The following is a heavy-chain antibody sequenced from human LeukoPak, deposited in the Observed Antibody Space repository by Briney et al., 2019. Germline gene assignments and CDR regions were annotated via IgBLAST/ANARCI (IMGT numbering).Heavy chain of an antibody. CDR2: IYHSGST. J-gene: IGHJ4*02. Sequence: NPSGTLSLTCAVSGGSISSSNWWSWVRQPPGKGLEWIGEIYHSGSTYYNPSLKSRVTISVDTSKNQFSLKLSSVTAADTAVYYCARVLWPDFDYWGQGTLVTVSS. CDR3: ARVLWPDFDY. CDR1: GGSISSSNW. D-gene: IGHD2-2*01. V-gene: IGHV4-4*02.